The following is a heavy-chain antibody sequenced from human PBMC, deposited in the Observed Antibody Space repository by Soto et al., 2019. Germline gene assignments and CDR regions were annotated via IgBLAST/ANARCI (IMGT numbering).Heavy chain of an antibody. J-gene: IGHJ6*02. CDR1: GFTFSSYG. D-gene: IGHD3-10*01. V-gene: IGHV3-33*06. Sequence: QVQLVESGGGVVQPGRSLRLSCAASGFTFSSYGMHWVRQAPGKGLEWVAVIWYDGSNKYYADSVKGRFTISRDNSKNXLYLQMNSLRAEDTAVYYCAKPMVRGVDYYYGMDVWGQGTTVTVSS. CDR2: IWYDGSNK. CDR3: AKPMVRGVDYYYGMDV.